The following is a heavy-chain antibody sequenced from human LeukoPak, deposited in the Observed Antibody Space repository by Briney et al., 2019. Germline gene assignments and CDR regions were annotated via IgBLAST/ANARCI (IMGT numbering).Heavy chain of an antibody. Sequence: SLTVSCAASGFTFSNAWMSWVRQAPGKGLEWVGRIKSKTDGGTTDYAAPVKGRFTISRDDSKNTLYLQMNSLKTEDTAVYYCTTDGGVVPAARDENWFDPWGQGTLVTVSS. CDR2: IKSKTDGGTT. J-gene: IGHJ5*02. V-gene: IGHV3-15*01. CDR3: TTDGGVVPAARDENWFDP. CDR1: GFTFSNAW. D-gene: IGHD2-2*01.